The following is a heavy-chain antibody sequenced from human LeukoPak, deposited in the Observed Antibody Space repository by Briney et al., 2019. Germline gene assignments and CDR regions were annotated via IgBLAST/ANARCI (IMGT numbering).Heavy chain of an antibody. Sequence: ASVKVSCKASGYTFTGYYMHWVRQAPGQGLEWMGRINPNSGGTNYAQKFQGRVTMTRDTSISTAYMELSRLRSDDTAVYYCARDRVYGYYYDSSGYSVYAFGIWGQGTMVTVSS. CDR3: ARDRVYGYYYDSSGYSVYAFGI. V-gene: IGHV1-2*06. CDR1: GYTFTGYY. CDR2: INPNSGGT. D-gene: IGHD3-22*01. J-gene: IGHJ3*02.